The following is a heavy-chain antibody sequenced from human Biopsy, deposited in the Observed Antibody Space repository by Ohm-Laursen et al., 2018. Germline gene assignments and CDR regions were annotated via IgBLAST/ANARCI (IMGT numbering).Heavy chain of an antibody. V-gene: IGHV4-59*01. J-gene: IGHJ4*02. CDR3: ARDSRGGHLNTTLITGKNLDS. CDR2: IYYTGSN. Sequence: SRTLSLTCTVSRDSISNYYWTWIRQSPGQGLEWIVYIYYTGSNNYNPSVKSRVTISVDTSKNQFALKLNSVTAADTSVYFCARDSRGGHLNTTLITGKNLDSWGQGILVTVSS. CDR1: RDSISNYY. D-gene: IGHD3-16*01.